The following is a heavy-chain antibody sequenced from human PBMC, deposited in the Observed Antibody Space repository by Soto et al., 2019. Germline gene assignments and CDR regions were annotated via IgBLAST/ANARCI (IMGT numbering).Heavy chain of an antibody. Sequence: GGSLRLSCAASGFTFNSYTMAWVRQAPGKGLEWVSAISGSGGSTSYADSVKGRFTISRDHYKNTLYLQMNSLRAEDTAVYYCAKGGDCSSTSCYTGYWGQGTLVTVSS. CDR1: GFTFNSYT. CDR2: ISGSGGST. D-gene: IGHD2-2*02. V-gene: IGHV3-23*01. CDR3: AKGGDCSSTSCYTGY. J-gene: IGHJ4*02.